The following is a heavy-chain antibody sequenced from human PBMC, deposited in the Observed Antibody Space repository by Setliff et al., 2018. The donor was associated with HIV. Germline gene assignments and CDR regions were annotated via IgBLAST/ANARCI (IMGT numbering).Heavy chain of an antibody. V-gene: IGHV4-31*03. J-gene: IGHJ4*02. D-gene: IGHD3-9*01. CDR2: IDYRGNT. Sequence: SETLSLTCTVSGGSISSGDYYWTWXPXXPGKGLEWLGYIDYRGNTYDNPSLKGRVTIAVDTSNNQLSLKLSSVTAADTAVYHCARGAFFDFSRPRFVDYXGQGTLVTVSS. CDR3: ARGAFFDFSRPRFVDY. CDR1: GGSISSGDYY.